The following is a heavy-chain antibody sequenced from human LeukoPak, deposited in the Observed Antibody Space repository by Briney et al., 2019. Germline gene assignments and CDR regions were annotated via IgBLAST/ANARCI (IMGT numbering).Heavy chain of an antibody. J-gene: IGHJ6*03. CDR3: ARPPQYSSSWRSYYYYMDV. CDR2: INHSGST. CDR1: GGSFSGYY. V-gene: IGHV4-34*01. Sequence: NTSETLSLTCAVYGGSFSGYYWSWIRQPPGKGLEWIGEINHSGSTNYNPSLKSRVTISVDTSKNQFSLKLSSVTAADTAVYYCARPPQYSSSWRSYYYYMDVWGKGTTVTVSS. D-gene: IGHD6-13*01.